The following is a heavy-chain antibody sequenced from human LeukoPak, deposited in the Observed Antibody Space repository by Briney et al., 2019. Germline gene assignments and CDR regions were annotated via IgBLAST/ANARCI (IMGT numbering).Heavy chain of an antibody. V-gene: IGHV3-74*01. CDR2: IKSDGSST. J-gene: IGHJ4*02. D-gene: IGHD6-13*01. CDR1: GFTFSSYW. Sequence: GGSLRLSCAASGFTFSSYWMQWVRQAPGKGLVWVSRIKSDGSSTSYADSVKGRFTISRDNAKNTLYLQMNSLRAEDTAVYYCARVYRSSSGYCFDFWGQGTLVTVSS. CDR3: ARVYRSSSGYCFDF.